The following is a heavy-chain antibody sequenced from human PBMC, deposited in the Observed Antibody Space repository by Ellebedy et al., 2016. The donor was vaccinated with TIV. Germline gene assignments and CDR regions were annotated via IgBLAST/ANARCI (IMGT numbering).Heavy chain of an antibody. J-gene: IGHJ4*02. V-gene: IGHV2-70*11. CDR1: GFSLTTSGMC. CDR2: IDWEGDK. D-gene: IGHD3-16*01. Sequence: SGPTLVKLPQTLTLTCTFSGFSLTTSGMCVSWIRRPPGKALEWLARIDWEGDKYYNKSLKTRLAISSDTSKNQVVLTMTNMDTVDTATYYCARYTTSSRHFDYWGQGTLVTVSS. CDR3: ARYTTSSRHFDY.